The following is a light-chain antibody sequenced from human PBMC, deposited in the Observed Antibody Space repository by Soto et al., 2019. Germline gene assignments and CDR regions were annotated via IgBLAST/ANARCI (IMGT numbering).Light chain of an antibody. CDR3: SSYTGSSTDV. J-gene: IGLJ1*01. Sequence: QSVLTQPASVSGSPGQSITISCTGTSSDVGAYNYVSWYQQYPGKAPKLMIYDVSNRPSGVSNRFSGSKSGNTASLTISWLQAEDEADYYCSSYTGSSTDVFGTGTKVTVL. CDR1: SSDVGAYNY. V-gene: IGLV2-14*01. CDR2: DVS.